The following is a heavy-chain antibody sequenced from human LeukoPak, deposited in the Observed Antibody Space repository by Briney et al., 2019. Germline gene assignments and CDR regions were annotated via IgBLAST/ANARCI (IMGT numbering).Heavy chain of an antibody. CDR2: IIPIFGTA. Sequence: APVKVSCKASGGTFSSYAISWVRQAPGQGLEWMGRIIPIFGTANYAQKLQGRVTITTDESTSTAYMELSSLRSEDTAVYYCAREIPLIIAETPKDAFDIWGQGTMVTVSS. V-gene: IGHV1-69*05. CDR1: GGTFSSYA. D-gene: IGHD6-13*01. J-gene: IGHJ3*02. CDR3: AREIPLIIAETPKDAFDI.